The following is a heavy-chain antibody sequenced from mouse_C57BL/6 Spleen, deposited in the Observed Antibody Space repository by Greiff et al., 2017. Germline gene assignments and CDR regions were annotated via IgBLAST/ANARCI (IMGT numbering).Heavy chain of an antibody. Sequence: DVMLVESGGGLVQSGRSLRLSCATSGFTFSDFYMEWVRQAPGKGLEWIAASRNKANDYTTEYSASVKGRFIVSRDTSQSILYLQMNALRAEDTAIYYCARDAELRYFDVWGTGTTVTVSS. CDR1: GFTFSDFY. J-gene: IGHJ1*03. D-gene: IGHD2-1*01. CDR3: ARDAELRYFDV. V-gene: IGHV7-1*01. CDR2: SRNKANDYTT.